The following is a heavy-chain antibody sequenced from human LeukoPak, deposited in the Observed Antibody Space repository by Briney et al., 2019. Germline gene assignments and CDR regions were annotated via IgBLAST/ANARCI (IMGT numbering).Heavy chain of an antibody. Sequence: SETLSLTCAVYGGSSSGYSWSWIRQTPGKGLEWIGEINHSGGTNYNPSLKSRVTISVDTSKNQFSLKLSSVTAADTAVYYCARGEWYSSSWYKGDFDYWGQGTLVTVSS. CDR3: ARGEWYSSSWYKGDFDY. J-gene: IGHJ4*02. CDR1: GGSSSGYS. CDR2: INHSGGT. D-gene: IGHD6-13*01. V-gene: IGHV4-34*01.